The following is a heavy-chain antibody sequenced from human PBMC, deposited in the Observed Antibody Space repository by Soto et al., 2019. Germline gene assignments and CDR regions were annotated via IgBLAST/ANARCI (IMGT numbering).Heavy chain of an antibody. CDR2: IKPDESEK. Sequence: GGSLRLSCTASGFTFSDSGITWVRQAPGKGLEWVARIKPDESEKKYADSVKGRFSISRDNAKNSMYLQMDSLRGEDTAVYYCVRGGSNYASWGQGTLVTVSS. CDR1: GFTFSDSG. J-gene: IGHJ5*02. V-gene: IGHV3-7*01. D-gene: IGHD4-4*01. CDR3: VRGGSNYAS.